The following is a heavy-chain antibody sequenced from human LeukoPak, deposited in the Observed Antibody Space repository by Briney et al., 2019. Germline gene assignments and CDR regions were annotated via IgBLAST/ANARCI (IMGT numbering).Heavy chain of an antibody. CDR3: AEDRYGDHISDGMDV. CDR1: GFTFSSYG. J-gene: IGHJ6*02. CDR2: ISYDGGNT. V-gene: IGHV3-30*18. Sequence: PGGSLRLSCAASGFTFSSYGMRWVRPAPGKGLEWVADISYDGGNTYYADSVKGRLTISRDNAKHRLNPQMNSLRGEDTAVYYCAEDRYGDHISDGMDVWGQGTPVTVSS. D-gene: IGHD4-17*01.